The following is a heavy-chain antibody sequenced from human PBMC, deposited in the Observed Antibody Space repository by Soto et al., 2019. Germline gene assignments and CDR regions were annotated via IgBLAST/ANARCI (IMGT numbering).Heavy chain of an antibody. V-gene: IGHV3-9*01. Sequence: EVQLVESGGGLVQPGRSLRLSCAASGFTFDDYAMHWVRQAPGKGLEWVSYITWNSVYTGYADAVKGRFTISRDNANNSLYLQMNSLKPEDTAFYYCAKALYGSSSGPIDFWGQGTLVTVSS. D-gene: IGHD6-13*01. CDR1: GFTFDDYA. CDR3: AKALYGSSSGPIDF. CDR2: ITWNSVYT. J-gene: IGHJ4*02.